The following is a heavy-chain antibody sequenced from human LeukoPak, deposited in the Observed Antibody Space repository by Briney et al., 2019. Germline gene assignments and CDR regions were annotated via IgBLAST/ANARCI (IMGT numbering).Heavy chain of an antibody. J-gene: IGHJ5*02. V-gene: IGHV3-21*01. CDR2: ISSSSSYI. CDR3: ARDLYDSSGYMNWFDP. Sequence: GGSLRLSCSASGFTFSTYWMSWVRQAPGKGLEWVSSISSSSSYIYYADSVKGRFTISRDNAKNSLYLQMNSLRAEDTAVYYCARDLYDSSGYMNWFDPWGQGTLVTVSS. D-gene: IGHD3-22*01. CDR1: GFTFSTYW.